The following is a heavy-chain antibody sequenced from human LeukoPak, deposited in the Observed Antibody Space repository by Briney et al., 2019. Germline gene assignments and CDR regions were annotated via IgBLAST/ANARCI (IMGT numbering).Heavy chain of an antibody. CDR2: IYTSGST. J-gene: IGHJ4*02. D-gene: IGHD1-1*01. CDR3: ARDPTGTTFDY. V-gene: IGHV4-61*02. CDR1: GGSISSGGYY. Sequence: PSQTLSLTCTVSGGSISSGGYYWSWIRQPAGKGLEWIGPIYTSGSTNYNPSLKSRVTMSVDTSKNQFSLKLSSVTAADTAVYYCARDPTGTTFDYWGQGTLVTVSS.